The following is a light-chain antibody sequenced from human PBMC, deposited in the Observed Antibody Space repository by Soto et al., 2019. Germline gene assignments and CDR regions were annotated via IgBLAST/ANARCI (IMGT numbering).Light chain of an antibody. Sequence: QSALTQPASVSGSPGQSITISCTGTSRDIGDSNYVSWYQQHPGKAPKLVIYDVSNRPSGVSNRFSGSKSANTASLTISGLQAEDEADYYCSSFRSSSTSYVFGTGTKVTVL. CDR2: DVS. CDR1: SRDIGDSNY. CDR3: SSFRSSSTSYV. V-gene: IGLV2-14*03. J-gene: IGLJ1*01.